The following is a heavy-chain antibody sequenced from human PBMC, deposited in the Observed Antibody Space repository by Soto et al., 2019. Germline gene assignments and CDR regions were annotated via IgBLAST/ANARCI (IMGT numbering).Heavy chain of an antibody. J-gene: IGHJ6*02. V-gene: IGHV1-2*04. CDR1: GYTFTGYY. CDR2: INPNSGGT. CDR3: ARDFTTGTPRGYYYGMDV. D-gene: IGHD1-1*01. Sequence: QVQLVQSGAEVKKPGASVKVSCKASGYTFTGYYMHWVRQAPGQGREWMGWINPNSGGTNYAQKFQGWVTMTRDTSISTAYMELSRLRSDDTAVYYCARDFTTGTPRGYYYGMDVWGQGTTVTVSS.